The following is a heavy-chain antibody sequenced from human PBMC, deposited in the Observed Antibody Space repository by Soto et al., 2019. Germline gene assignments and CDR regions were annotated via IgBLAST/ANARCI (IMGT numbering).Heavy chain of an antibody. D-gene: IGHD6-13*01. CDR2: ISYKGST. V-gene: IGHV4-59*01. CDR3: ARRIGAAGTYNYYGLDV. CDR1: GGSISSYY. Sequence: QVQLQESGPGLVKPSETLSLTCTVSGGSISSYYWSWIRQPPGKGLESIGYISYKGSTNYSPSLKSRVSIPADTSKNQLSLKLSSVTAADTAVYYCARRIGAAGTYNYYGLDVWGQGTTVRVSS. J-gene: IGHJ6*02.